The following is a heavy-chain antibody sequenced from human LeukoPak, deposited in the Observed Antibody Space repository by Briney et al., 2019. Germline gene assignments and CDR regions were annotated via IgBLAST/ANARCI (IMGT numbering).Heavy chain of an antibody. J-gene: IGHJ4*02. CDR3: AKGRWCSSSSCYDPFGY. V-gene: IGHV3-43*02. CDR1: GFTFDDSA. CDR2: ISGDGGNT. D-gene: IGHD2-2*01. Sequence: GGSLRLSCAASGFTFDDSAMHWVRQAPGEGPEWVSLISGDGGNTYYADSVKGRFTISRDNSKNSLYLQMNSLRTEDTALYYCAKGRWCSSSSCYDPFGYWGQGNLVTVSS.